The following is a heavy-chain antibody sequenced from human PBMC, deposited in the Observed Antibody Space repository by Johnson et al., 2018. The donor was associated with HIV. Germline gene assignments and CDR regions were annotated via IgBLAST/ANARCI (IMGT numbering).Heavy chain of an antibody. Sequence: EVQLVESGGVVVQPGGSLRLSCAASGFTFSSYAMHWVRQAPGKGLEWVSVIYSAGGTYYPDSVKGRFTISRDNSKNTLYLQMDSLRAEDTALYHCARVSTGTGAFDIWGQGTMVSVSS. CDR2: IYSAGGT. D-gene: IGHD1-7*01. CDR3: ARVSTGTGAFDI. CDR1: GFTFSSYA. V-gene: IGHV3-66*01. J-gene: IGHJ3*02.